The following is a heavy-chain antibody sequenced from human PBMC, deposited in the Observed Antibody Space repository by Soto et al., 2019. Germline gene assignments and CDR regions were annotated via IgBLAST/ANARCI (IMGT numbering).Heavy chain of an antibody. V-gene: IGHV4-59*01. CDR1: GGSISSYY. CDR3: ARAGGYLDY. D-gene: IGHD2-15*01. Sequence: SETLSLTCTVSGGSISSYYWSWIRQPPGKGLEWIGYIYYSGGTNYNPSLKSRVTISVDTSKNQFSLKLSSVTAADTAVYYCARAGGYLDYWGQGTLVTVSS. J-gene: IGHJ4*02. CDR2: IYYSGGT.